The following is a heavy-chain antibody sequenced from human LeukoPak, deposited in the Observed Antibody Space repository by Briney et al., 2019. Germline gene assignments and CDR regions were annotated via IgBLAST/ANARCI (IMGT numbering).Heavy chain of an antibody. Sequence: ASVNVSCKASGYTLTSYDINWVRQATGQGLEWMGWMNPNSGNTGYAQKFQGRVTITRNTSISTAYMELSSLRSEDTAVYYCARVAAAVYSNWGQGTLVTVSS. CDR2: MNPNSGNT. V-gene: IGHV1-8*03. CDR1: GYTLTSYD. D-gene: IGHD6-13*01. CDR3: ARVAAAVYSN. J-gene: IGHJ1*01.